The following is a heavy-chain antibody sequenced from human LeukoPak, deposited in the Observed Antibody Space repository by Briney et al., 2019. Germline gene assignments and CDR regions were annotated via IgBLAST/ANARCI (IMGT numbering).Heavy chain of an antibody. V-gene: IGHV3-30-3*01. J-gene: IGHJ3*02. CDR2: TSYDGSKK. Sequence: GGSLRLSCEGSGFTFSNYWMGWVRQAPGKGLEWVAVTSYDGSKKYYAHSVKGRFTISRDNAKNTLYLQMNSLRAEDTAVYYCARENYYDSSGYYALGAFDIWGQGTLVTVSS. D-gene: IGHD3-22*01. CDR3: ARENYYDSSGYYALGAFDI. CDR1: GFTFSNYW.